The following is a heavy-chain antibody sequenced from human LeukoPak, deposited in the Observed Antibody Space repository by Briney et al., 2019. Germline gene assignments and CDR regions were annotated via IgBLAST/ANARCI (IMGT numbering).Heavy chain of an antibody. D-gene: IGHD3-16*01. Sequence: GASVKVSCKASGYTFTSYGISWVRQAPGQGLEWMGWISAYNGNTNYAQKLQGRVTMTTDTSTSTAYMELRSLRSDDTAVYYCAKRPTGGRWGGYYFDYWGQGTLVTVSS. V-gene: IGHV1-18*01. CDR1: GYTFTSYG. CDR3: AKRPTGGRWGGYYFDY. J-gene: IGHJ4*02. CDR2: ISAYNGNT.